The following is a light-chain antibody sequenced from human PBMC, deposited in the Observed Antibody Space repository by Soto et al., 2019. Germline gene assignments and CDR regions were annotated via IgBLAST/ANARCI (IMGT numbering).Light chain of an antibody. Sequence: DIQMTQSPSSLYASVGDRVTITCRAGQSISTYLNWHQQKPGKAPKLLIYAASNLQSGVPSRFSGSGSETDFTLTITSLQPEDFATYYCQQSYSPPPITFGQGTRLEI. V-gene: IGKV1-39*01. CDR2: AAS. CDR1: QSISTY. J-gene: IGKJ5*01. CDR3: QQSYSPPPIT.